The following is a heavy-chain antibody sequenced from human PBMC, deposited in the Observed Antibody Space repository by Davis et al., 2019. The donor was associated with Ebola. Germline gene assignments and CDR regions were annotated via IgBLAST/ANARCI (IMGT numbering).Heavy chain of an antibody. D-gene: IGHD2-21*01. CDR3: ARDKYCGGDCYSNWFDP. CDR2: IYYSGST. J-gene: IGHJ5*02. V-gene: IGHV4-59*01. Sequence: PSETLSLTCTVSGGSISSYYWSWIRQPPGKGLEWIGYIYYSGSTNYNPSLKSRVTISVDTSKNQFSLKLSSVTAADTAVYYCARDKYCGGDCYSNWFDPWGQGTLVTVSS. CDR1: GGSISSYY.